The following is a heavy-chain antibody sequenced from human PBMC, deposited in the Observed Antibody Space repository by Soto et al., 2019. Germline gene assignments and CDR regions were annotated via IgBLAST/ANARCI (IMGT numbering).Heavy chain of an antibody. J-gene: IGHJ3*02. D-gene: IGHD2-21*02. CDR3: ARPAGAYCGGDCAVGAFDI. V-gene: IGHV5-51*01. CDR2: IYPGDSDT. Sequence: GESLKISCKGSGYSFTSYWIGWLRQMPGKGLEWMGIIYPGDSDTRYSPSLQGQVTISADKSISTAYLQWSSLKASDTAMYYCARPAGAYCGGDCAVGAFDIWGQGTMVTVSS. CDR1: GYSFTSYW.